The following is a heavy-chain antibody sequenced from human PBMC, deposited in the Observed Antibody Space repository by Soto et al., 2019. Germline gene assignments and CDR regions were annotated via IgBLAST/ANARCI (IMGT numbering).Heavy chain of an antibody. CDR2: ISAYNGNT. J-gene: IGHJ5*02. D-gene: IGHD1-7*01. CDR1: GYTFTSYG. CDR3: ARDDRTNNWNYANWFDP. Sequence: VSVKVSCKASGYTFTSYGISWVRQAPGQGLEWMGWISAYNGNTNYAQKLQGRVTMTTDTSTSTAYMELRSLRSDDTAVYYCARDDRTNNWNYANWFDPWGQGTLVTVSS. V-gene: IGHV1-18*04.